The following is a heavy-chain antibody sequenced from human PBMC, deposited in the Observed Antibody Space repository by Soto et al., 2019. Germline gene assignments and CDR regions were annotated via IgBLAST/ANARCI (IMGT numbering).Heavy chain of an antibody. CDR2: IDRGGGT. J-gene: IGHJ4*02. CDR1: GFTFSNYA. Sequence: PGGSLRLSCAASGFTFSNYAMNWVRQAPGKGLEWVSVIDRGGGTSYADSVKGRFTISRDNSKNTLYLQMNSLRAEDTAVYYCAKEVPGYLDCWGQGTVVTVSS. CDR3: AKEVPGYLDC. V-gene: IGHV3-23*01.